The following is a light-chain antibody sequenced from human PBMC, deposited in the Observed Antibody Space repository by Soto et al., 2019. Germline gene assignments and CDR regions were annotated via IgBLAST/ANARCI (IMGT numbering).Light chain of an antibody. CDR2: GAS. Sequence: EIVMTQSPATLSVSPGERATVSCRASQSVSSNLAWYQQKPGQAPRLLIYGASTRATGIPARFSGSGSGTEFTLPISSLQSEDFAVYYCQQYNNWPRTFGQGTKVEIK. J-gene: IGKJ1*01. V-gene: IGKV3-15*01. CDR1: QSVSSN. CDR3: QQYNNWPRT.